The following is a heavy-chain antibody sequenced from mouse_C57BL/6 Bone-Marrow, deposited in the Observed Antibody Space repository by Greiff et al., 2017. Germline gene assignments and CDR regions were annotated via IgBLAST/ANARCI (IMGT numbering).Heavy chain of an antibody. D-gene: IGHD4-1*01. CDR2: ISNLAYSI. J-gene: IGHJ1*03. CDR3: ARRTGSYWYFDV. Sequence: EVKLVESGGGLVQPGGSLKLSCAASGFTFSDYGMAWVRQAPRKGPEWVAFISNLAYSIYYADTVTGRFTISRENAKNTLYLEMSGLRSEDTAMYYCARRTGSYWYFDVWGTGTTVTVSS. V-gene: IGHV5-15*01. CDR1: GFTFSDYG.